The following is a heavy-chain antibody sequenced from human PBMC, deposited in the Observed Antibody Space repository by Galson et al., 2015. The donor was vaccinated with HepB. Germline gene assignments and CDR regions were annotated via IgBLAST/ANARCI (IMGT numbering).Heavy chain of an antibody. D-gene: IGHD7-27*01. V-gene: IGHV3-21*01. J-gene: IGHJ4*02. CDR3: ARTGVRKDDY. CDR1: GFTFGSYS. Sequence: SLRLSCVASGFTFGSYSMNWVRQAPGRGLEWVSSISSSSSYIYYADSVKGRFIISRDNAKNSLYLQMSSLRAEDTAVYYCARTGVRKDDYWGQGTQVTVSS. CDR2: ISSSSSYI.